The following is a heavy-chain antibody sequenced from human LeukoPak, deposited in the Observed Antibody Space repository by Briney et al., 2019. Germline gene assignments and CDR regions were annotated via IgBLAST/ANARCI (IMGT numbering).Heavy chain of an antibody. V-gene: IGHV3-7*01. CDR3: ARDGAKGIAARPKADY. D-gene: IGHD6-6*01. CDR2: IKQDGSEK. CDR1: GFTFSSYW. J-gene: IGHJ4*02. Sequence: PGGSLRLSCAASGFTFSSYWMSWVRQAPGKGLEWVANIKQDGSEKYYVDSVKGRFTISRDNAKNSLYLQMNSLRAEDTAVYYCARDGAKGIAARPKADYWGQGTLVTVSS.